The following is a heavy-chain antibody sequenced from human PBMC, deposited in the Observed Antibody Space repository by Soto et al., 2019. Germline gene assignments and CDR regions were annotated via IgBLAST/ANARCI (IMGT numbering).Heavy chain of an antibody. CDR3: ARGPQLLFLYYYYMDV. CDR2: IYYSGST. J-gene: IGHJ6*03. D-gene: IGHD2-2*01. V-gene: IGHV4-61*01. CDR1: GGSVSSGSYY. Sequence: PSETLSLTCTVSGGSVSSGSYYWSWIRQPPGKGLEWIGYIYYSGSTNYNPSLKSRVTISVDTSKNQFSLKLSSVTAADTAVYYCARGPQLLFLYYYYMDVWGKGTTVTVSS.